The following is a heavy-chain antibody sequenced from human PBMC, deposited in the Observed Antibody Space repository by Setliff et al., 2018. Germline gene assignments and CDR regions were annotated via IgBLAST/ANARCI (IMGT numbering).Heavy chain of an antibody. D-gene: IGHD3-22*01. CDR3: ARGRGGHYDSSGYYYVFDY. V-gene: IGHV7-4-1*02. CDR2: ISTNNGNP. CDR1: GYTLTRHD. Sequence: ASVKVSCKASGYTLTRHDLNWVRQAPGQGLEWMGWISTNNGNPTYAQGFTGRFVFSLDTSLNTAYLQISSLEAEDTALYYCARGRGGHYDSSGYYYVFDYWGQGTLVTVSS. J-gene: IGHJ4*02.